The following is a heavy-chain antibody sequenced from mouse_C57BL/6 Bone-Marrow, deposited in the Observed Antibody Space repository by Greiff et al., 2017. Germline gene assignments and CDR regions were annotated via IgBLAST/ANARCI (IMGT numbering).Heavy chain of an antibody. V-gene: IGHV1-64*01. Sequence: QVQLQQSGAELVKPGASVTLSCKASGYSFTSYWVRWVNQRPGQGLEWIGVIHPNSGSTNYNEKFKSKATLTEDKSSSKAYMKLSSLQSEDSAVYYCAKSGDDCAFDYWGQGTTLTVSS. D-gene: IGHD2-4*01. CDR1: GYSFTSYW. J-gene: IGHJ2*01. CDR3: AKSGDDCAFDY. CDR2: IHPNSGST.